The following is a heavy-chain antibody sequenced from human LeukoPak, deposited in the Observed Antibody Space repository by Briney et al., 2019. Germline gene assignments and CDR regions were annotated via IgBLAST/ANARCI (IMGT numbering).Heavy chain of an antibody. D-gene: IGHD3-22*01. CDR3: AKTPPYYYDSSGYSLDY. Sequence: GGSLRLSCAASGFTFSSFAMSWVRQAPGKGLEWVSTISSSGGSTYYADSVKGRFTISRDNSKNTLYLQMNSLRAEDTAVYYCAKTPPYYYDSSGYSLDYWGQGTLVTVSS. V-gene: IGHV3-23*01. CDR2: ISSSGGST. J-gene: IGHJ4*02. CDR1: GFTFSSFA.